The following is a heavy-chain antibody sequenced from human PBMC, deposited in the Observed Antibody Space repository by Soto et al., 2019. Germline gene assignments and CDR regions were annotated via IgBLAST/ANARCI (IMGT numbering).Heavy chain of an antibody. CDR2: ISYDGSNK. Sequence: QVQLVESGGGVVQPGRSLRLSCAASGFTFSSYAMHWVRQAPGKGLEWVAVISYDGSNKYYADSVKGRFTISRDNSKNTLYLQMNSLRAEDTAVYYCARDTYGSGSSLDYWGPGTLVTVSS. CDR1: GFTFSSYA. CDR3: ARDTYGSGSSLDY. D-gene: IGHD3-10*01. V-gene: IGHV3-30-3*01. J-gene: IGHJ4*02.